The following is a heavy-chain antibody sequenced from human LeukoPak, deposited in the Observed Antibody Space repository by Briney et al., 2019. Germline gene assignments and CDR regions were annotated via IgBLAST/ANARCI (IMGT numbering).Heavy chain of an antibody. D-gene: IGHD6-6*01. CDR2: IYTSGST. CDR1: GGSISSYH. J-gene: IGHJ4*02. V-gene: IGHV4-4*07. Sequence: KPSETLSLTCTVSGGSISSYHWSWIRQPPGKGLEWIGRIYTSGSTNYNPSLKSRVTISIDKSKNQFSLKLSSVTAADTAVYYCARELSSGGSFDYWGQGTLVTVSS. CDR3: ARELSSGGSFDY.